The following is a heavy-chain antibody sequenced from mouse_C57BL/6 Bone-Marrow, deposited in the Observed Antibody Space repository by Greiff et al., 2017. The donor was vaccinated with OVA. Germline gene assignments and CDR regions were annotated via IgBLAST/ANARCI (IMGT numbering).Heavy chain of an antibody. V-gene: IGHV3-6*01. CDR2: ISYDGSN. CDR1: GYSITSGYY. J-gene: IGHJ4*01. Sequence: EVQLQQSGPGLVKPSQSLSLTCSVTGYSITSGYYWNWIRQFPGNKLEWMGYISYDGSNNYNPSLKNRISITRDTSKNQFFLKLNSVTTEDTATYYCARDMSLLRYAMDYWGQGTSVTVSS. D-gene: IGHD1-1*01. CDR3: ARDMSLLRYAMDY.